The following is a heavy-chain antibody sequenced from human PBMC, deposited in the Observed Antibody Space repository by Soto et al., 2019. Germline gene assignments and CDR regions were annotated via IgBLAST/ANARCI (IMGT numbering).Heavy chain of an antibody. CDR3: ARRDSGGFYRFFDS. CDR2: TGSGTGPG. Sequence: ASVKVSCKASGGSLSTNPISWVRQAPGQGLEWMGGTGSGTGPGNHAQKFQGRLTVTADKSTSTVYMELTNLSSEDTAVYYCARRDSGGFYRFFDSWGQGTLVTVS. D-gene: IGHD2-15*01. CDR1: GGSLSTNP. V-gene: IGHV1-69*06. J-gene: IGHJ4*02.